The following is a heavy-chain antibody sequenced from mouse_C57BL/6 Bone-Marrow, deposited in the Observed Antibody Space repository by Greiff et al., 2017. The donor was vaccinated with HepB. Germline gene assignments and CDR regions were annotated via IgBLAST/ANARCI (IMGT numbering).Heavy chain of an antibody. J-gene: IGHJ1*03. CDR1: GYTFTSFW. CDR2: IYPGSGST. CDR3: ARLRTYDYDWYFDV. Sequence: VQLQQPGAELVKPGASVKMSCKASGYTFTSFWITWVKQRPGQGLEWIGDIYPGSGSTNYNEKFKSKATLTVDTSSSTAYMQLSSLTSEDSAVYYCARLRTYDYDWYFDVWGTGTTVTVSS. D-gene: IGHD2-4*01. V-gene: IGHV1-55*01.